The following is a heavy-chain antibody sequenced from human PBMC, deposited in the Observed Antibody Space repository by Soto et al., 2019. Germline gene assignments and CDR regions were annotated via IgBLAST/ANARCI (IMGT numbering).Heavy chain of an antibody. V-gene: IGHV1-24*01. CDR3: ATDLMPRGGYCSSTSCQRPGFDP. CDR2: FDPEDGET. CDR1: GYTLTELS. Sequence: ASVKVSCKVSGYTLTELSMHWVRQAPGKGLEWMGGFDPEDGETIYAQRFQGRVTMTEDTSTDTAYMELSSLRSEDTAVYYCATDLMPRGGYCSSTSCQRPGFDPWGQGTLVT. J-gene: IGHJ5*02. D-gene: IGHD2-2*01.